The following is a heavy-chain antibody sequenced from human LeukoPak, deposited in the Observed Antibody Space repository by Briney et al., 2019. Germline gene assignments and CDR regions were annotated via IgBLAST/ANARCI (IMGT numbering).Heavy chain of an antibody. V-gene: IGHV3-7*05. D-gene: IGHD3-22*01. CDR1: GFTFSSFW. CDR2: IKQDGSGT. CDR3: AKKTYYYDTSNLGWFDP. J-gene: IGHJ5*02. Sequence: GGSLRLSCAASGFTFSSFWMSWVRQAPGKGLEWVANIKQDGSGTYYVDSVKGRFTISRDNAKNSLYLQMNSLRAEDTAWYYCAKKTYYYDTSNLGWFDPWGQGTLVTVSS.